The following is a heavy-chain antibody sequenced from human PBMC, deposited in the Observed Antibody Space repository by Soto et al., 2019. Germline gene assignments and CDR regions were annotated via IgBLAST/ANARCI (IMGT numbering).Heavy chain of an antibody. CDR3: AKDSGDYDNTGYYYYYGMDV. D-gene: IGHD4-17*01. V-gene: IGHV3-13*05. J-gene: IGHJ6*02. CDR2: IGSAGDP. CDR1: GFTFSSSD. Sequence: EVQLVESGGGLVQPGGSLRLSCAASGFTFSSSDMHWVRQATGKGLEWVSGIGSAGDPYYAGSVKGRFTISRENAKNSLYLQMNSLRAEDTALYYCAKDSGDYDNTGYYYYYGMDVWGQGTTVTVSS.